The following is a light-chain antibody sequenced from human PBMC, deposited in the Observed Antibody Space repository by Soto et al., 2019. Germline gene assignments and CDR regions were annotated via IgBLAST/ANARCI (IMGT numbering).Light chain of an antibody. CDR3: QQYETFSGK. J-gene: IGKJ1*01. V-gene: IGKV1-5*01. Sequence: DIQMTQSPSSLSASVGDRVTITCRASQSISSYLNWYQQKPGEAPKLLIYDASALPRGVPSRFSGSGSGTQFTLTIASLQPDDFATYSCQQYETFSGKFGPGPTVDI. CDR1: QSISSY. CDR2: DAS.